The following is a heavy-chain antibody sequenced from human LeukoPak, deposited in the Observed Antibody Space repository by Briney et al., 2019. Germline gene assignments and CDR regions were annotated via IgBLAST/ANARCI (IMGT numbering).Heavy chain of an antibody. CDR2: ISDSGSDT. D-gene: IGHD3-10*01. J-gene: IGHJ6*02. Sequence: GGSLRLSCAASGFTFSNYAMSWVRQALGEGLEWVSTISDSGSDTYYADSVKGRFTISRDNSKNTLYLQMTSLRAEDTAIYYCAKVPYSDYGSGRPPFMDVWGQGTTVAVSS. CDR1: GFTFSNYA. V-gene: IGHV3-23*01. CDR3: AKVPYSDYGSGRPPFMDV.